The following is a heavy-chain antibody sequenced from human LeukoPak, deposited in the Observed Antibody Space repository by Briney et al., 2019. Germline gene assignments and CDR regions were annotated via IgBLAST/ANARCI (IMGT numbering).Heavy chain of an antibody. CDR3: ARRGGSGSYYNGFDY. D-gene: IGHD3-10*01. CDR2: INHRGST. V-gene: IGHV4-34*01. J-gene: IGHJ4*02. CDR1: GGSFSGYY. Sequence: PSETLSLTCAVYGGSFSGYYWSWIRQPPGKGLEWIGEINHRGSTNYNPSLKSRVTISVDTSKNQFSLKLSSVTAADTAVYYCARRGGSGSYYNGFDYWGQGTLVTVSS.